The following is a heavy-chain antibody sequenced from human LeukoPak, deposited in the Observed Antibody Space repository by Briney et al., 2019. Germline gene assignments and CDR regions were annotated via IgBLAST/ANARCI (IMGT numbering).Heavy chain of an antibody. CDR3: ARSSKSSGSYYVFHY. V-gene: IGHV1-2*02. Sequence: ASVKVPCKASGYTFTGYYMHWVRQAPGQGLEWMGWINPNSGGTNYAQKFQGRVTMTRDTSISTAYMELSRLRSDDTAVYYCARSSKSSGSYYVFHYWGQGTLVTVSS. CDR2: INPNSGGT. CDR1: GYTFTGYY. D-gene: IGHD1-26*01. J-gene: IGHJ4*02.